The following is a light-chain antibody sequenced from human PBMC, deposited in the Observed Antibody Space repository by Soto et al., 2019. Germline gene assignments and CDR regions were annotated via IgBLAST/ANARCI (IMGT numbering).Light chain of an antibody. J-gene: IGLJ1*01. CDR2: EDT. CDR1: SNDAGGYYL. Sequence: QSALTQPASVSGSPGQSITISCTGVSNDAGGYYLVSWYQQHPGQAPKLIIYEDTKRPSGVSSRFSGSTSANTPSLTISGLQAADEADYYCCSYAGHGTYVFAGGTKVTVL. V-gene: IGLV2-23*01. CDR3: CSYAGHGTYV.